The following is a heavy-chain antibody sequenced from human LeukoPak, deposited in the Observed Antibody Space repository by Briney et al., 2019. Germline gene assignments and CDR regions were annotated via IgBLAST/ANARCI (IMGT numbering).Heavy chain of an antibody. V-gene: IGHV3-30*03. CDR2: ISYDGTNK. CDR3: ARDFERAFDI. Sequence: GRSLRLSCAASGFTFFSYGIHWVRQAPGKGLEWVAVISYDGTNKYYADSVRGRFTISRDDSKNTLYLQMNSLRAEDTAVYYCARDFERAFDIWGQGTMVTVSS. J-gene: IGHJ3*02. D-gene: IGHD1-1*01. CDR1: GFTFFSYG.